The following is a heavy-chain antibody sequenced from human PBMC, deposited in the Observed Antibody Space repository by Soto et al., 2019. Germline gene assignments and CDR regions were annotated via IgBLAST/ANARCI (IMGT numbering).Heavy chain of an antibody. D-gene: IGHD6-19*01. Sequence: ASVKVSCKASGYTFTGYYMHWVRQAPGQGLEWMGWINPNSGGTNYAQKFQGWVTMTRDTSISTAYMELSRLRSDDTAVYYCAIAVAGKGYNWFAPWGQGTLVTVSS. CDR1: GYTFTGYY. J-gene: IGHJ5*02. CDR2: INPNSGGT. V-gene: IGHV1-2*04. CDR3: AIAVAGKGYNWFAP.